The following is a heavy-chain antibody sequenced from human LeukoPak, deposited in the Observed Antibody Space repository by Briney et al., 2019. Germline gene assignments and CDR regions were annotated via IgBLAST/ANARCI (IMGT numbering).Heavy chain of an antibody. CDR1: GFTFSSYW. J-gene: IGHJ4*02. CDR2: INSVESST. CDR3: ARPPYGANPRFDY. Sequence: GESLRLSCAASGFTFSSYWMHWVRQAPGKGMVWVSRINSVESSTSYAASVKGRFTISRDNAKNTLYLQMNSLRAEDTAVYYCARPPYGANPRFDYWGQGTLVTVSS. D-gene: IGHD4-23*01. V-gene: IGHV3-74*01.